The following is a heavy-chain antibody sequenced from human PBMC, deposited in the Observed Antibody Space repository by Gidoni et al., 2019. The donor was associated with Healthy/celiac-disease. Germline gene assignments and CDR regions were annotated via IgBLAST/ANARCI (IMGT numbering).Heavy chain of an antibody. CDR1: GGSISRGGYY. CDR2: IYYSGST. V-gene: IGHV4-31*03. J-gene: IGHJ4*02. Sequence: QVQLQESGPGLVKPSQTLSLPCTVSGGSISRGGYYWSWIRQHPGKGLEWIGYIYYSGSTYYNPSLKSRVTISVDTSKNQFSLKLSSVTAADTAVYYCARAGPSPGRLYYVDYWGQGTLVTVSS. CDR3: ARAGPSPGRLYYVDY. D-gene: IGHD1-1*01.